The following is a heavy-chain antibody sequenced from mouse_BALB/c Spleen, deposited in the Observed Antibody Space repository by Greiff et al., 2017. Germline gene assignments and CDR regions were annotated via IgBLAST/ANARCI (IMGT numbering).Heavy chain of an antibody. CDR2: ISSGSSTI. J-gene: IGHJ4*01. Sequence: EVKLQESGGGLVQPGGSRKLSCAASGFTFSSFGMHWVRQAPEKGLEWVAYISSGSSTIYYADTVKGRFTISRDNPKNTLFLQMTSLRSEDTAMYYCARRFYDYGYAMDYWGQGTSVTVSS. V-gene: IGHV5-17*02. D-gene: IGHD2-4*01. CDR3: ARRFYDYGYAMDY. CDR1: GFTFSSFG.